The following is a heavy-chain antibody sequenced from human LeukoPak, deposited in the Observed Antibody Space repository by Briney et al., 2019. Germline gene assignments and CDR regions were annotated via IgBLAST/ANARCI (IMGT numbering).Heavy chain of an antibody. V-gene: IGHV3-66*01. CDR2: IYSGGST. D-gene: IGHD3-22*01. J-gene: IGHJ4*02. CDR1: GFTVSSNY. CDR3: ARDLEGYDSSGYFDY. Sequence: GGSLRLSCAASGFTVSSNYMSWVRQAPGKGLEWVSVIYSGGSTYYADSVKGRFTISRDNSKNTLYLQMNSLRAEDTAVYYCARDLEGYDSSGYFDYWGQGTLVTVSP.